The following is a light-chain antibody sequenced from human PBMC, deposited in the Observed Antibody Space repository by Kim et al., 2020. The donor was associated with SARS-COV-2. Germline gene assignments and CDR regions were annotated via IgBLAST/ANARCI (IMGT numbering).Light chain of an antibody. CDR1: QSLLHSNGYNY. CDR3: MQALQTPRS. Sequence: DIVMTQSPLSFPVTLGEPASISCRSSQSLLHSNGYNYLDWYLQKPGQSPQLLIYLGSNRASGVPDRFSGSGSGTDFTLKISRVEAEDVGVYYCMQALQTPRSFGQGTKLEI. V-gene: IGKV2-28*01. J-gene: IGKJ2*03. CDR2: LGS.